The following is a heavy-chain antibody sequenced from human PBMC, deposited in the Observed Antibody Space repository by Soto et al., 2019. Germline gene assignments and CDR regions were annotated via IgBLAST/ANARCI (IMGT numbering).Heavy chain of an antibody. Sequence: GGSLRLSCAASGFTFSSYAMSWVRQAPGKGLEWVSAISGSGGSTYYADSVKGRFTISRDNSKNTRYLQMNSLRAEDTAVYYCAKDHDILTGYYNVGAFDIWGQGTRVTVSS. J-gene: IGHJ3*02. V-gene: IGHV3-23*01. CDR3: AKDHDILTGYYNVGAFDI. CDR2: ISGSGGST. D-gene: IGHD3-9*01. CDR1: GFTFSSYA.